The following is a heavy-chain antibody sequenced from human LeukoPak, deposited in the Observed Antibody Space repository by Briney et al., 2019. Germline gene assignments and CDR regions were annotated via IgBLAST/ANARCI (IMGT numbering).Heavy chain of an antibody. Sequence: ASVKVSCKASGYTFSGYYMLWVRQAPGQGLEWMGWINPNSGGTNYAQKFQGRVTMTRDTSISTAYMELSRLRSDDTAVYYCARDEFWSVHNWFDRWGQGTLVTVSS. CDR3: ARDEFWSVHNWFDR. D-gene: IGHD3-3*01. V-gene: IGHV1-2*02. CDR1: GYTFSGYY. CDR2: INPNSGGT. J-gene: IGHJ5*02.